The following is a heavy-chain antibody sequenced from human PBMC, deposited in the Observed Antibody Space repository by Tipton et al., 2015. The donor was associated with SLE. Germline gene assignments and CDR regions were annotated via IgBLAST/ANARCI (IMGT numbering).Heavy chain of an antibody. CDR1: GGSISSSSYY. CDR2: IYYSGST. D-gene: IGHD3-10*01. J-gene: IGHJ4*02. CDR3: AREKAGGSGKKLYFDY. V-gene: IGHV4-39*07. Sequence: TLSLTCTVSGGSISSSSYYWGWIRQPPGKGLEWIGSIYYSGSTYYNPSLKSRVTISVDTSKNQFSRKLSSVTAADTAVYYCAREKAGGSGKKLYFDYWGQGTLVTVSS.